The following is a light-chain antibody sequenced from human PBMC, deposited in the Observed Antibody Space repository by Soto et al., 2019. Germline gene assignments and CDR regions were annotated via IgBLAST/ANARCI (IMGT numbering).Light chain of an antibody. Sequence: SQMTQTPSSLSASVGDRVTITCRASQGIRNDLGWYQQKPGKAPKLLIYAASSLQSGVPSRFSGSGSGTDFTLTISSLQSEDFAVYYCQQYNNWPLTFGGGTKVDIK. CDR3: QQYNNWPLT. V-gene: IGKV1-6*01. CDR2: AAS. J-gene: IGKJ4*01. CDR1: QGIRND.